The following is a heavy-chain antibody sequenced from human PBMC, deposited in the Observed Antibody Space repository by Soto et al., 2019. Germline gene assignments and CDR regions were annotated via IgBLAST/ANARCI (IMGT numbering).Heavy chain of an antibody. CDR1: GFTFSSYG. CDR2: IWYDGSNK. Sequence: QVQLVESGGGVVQPGRSLRLSCAASGFTFSSYGMHWVRQAPGKGLEWVAVIWYDGSNKYYADSVKGRFTISRDNSKNTLYLQMNSLRAEDTAVYYCARNQRVWIRSFDWLFSSGMDVWGQGTTVTVSS. J-gene: IGHJ6*02. CDR3: ARNQRVWIRSFDWLFSSGMDV. V-gene: IGHV3-33*01. D-gene: IGHD3-9*01.